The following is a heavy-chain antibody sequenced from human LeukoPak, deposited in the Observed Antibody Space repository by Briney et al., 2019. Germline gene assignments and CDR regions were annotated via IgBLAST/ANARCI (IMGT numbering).Heavy chain of an antibody. Sequence: SETLSLTCTVSGGSISSGGYYWSWIRQHPGKGLEWIGYIYYSGSTYYNPSLKSRVTISVDTSKNQFSLKLSSVTAADTAVYYCARGDILTGYSAIIDYWGQGTLVTVSS. D-gene: IGHD3-9*01. CDR1: GGSISSGGYY. V-gene: IGHV4-31*03. CDR2: IYYSGST. J-gene: IGHJ4*02. CDR3: ARGDILTGYSAIIDY.